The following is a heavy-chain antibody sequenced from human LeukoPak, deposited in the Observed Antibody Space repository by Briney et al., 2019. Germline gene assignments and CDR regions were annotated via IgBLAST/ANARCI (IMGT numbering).Heavy chain of an antibody. CDR3: ARDAIEGATSWYNWFDP. V-gene: IGHV1-69*13. D-gene: IGHD1-26*01. J-gene: IGHJ5*02. Sequence: SVKVSCKASGGTFSSYAISWARQAPGQGLEWMGGIIPIFGTANYAQKFQGRVTITADESTSTAYMELSSLRSEDTAVYYCARDAIEGATSWYNWFDPWGQGTLVTVSS. CDR1: GGTFSSYA. CDR2: IIPIFGTA.